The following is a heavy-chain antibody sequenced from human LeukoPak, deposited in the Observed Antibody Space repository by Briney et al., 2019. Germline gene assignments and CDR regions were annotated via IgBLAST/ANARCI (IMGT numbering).Heavy chain of an antibody. V-gene: IGHV4-34*01. CDR2: INHSGST. CDR1: GGSLSGYY. D-gene: IGHD6-13*01. J-gene: IGHJ2*01. CDR3: ARGKGIKRYWYFDL. Sequence: SETLSLTCAVYGGSLSGYYWSWIRQPPGKGLEWIGEINHSGSTNYNPSLKSRVTISVDTSKNQFSLKLSSVTAADTAVYYCARGKGIKRYWYFDLWGRGTLVTVSS.